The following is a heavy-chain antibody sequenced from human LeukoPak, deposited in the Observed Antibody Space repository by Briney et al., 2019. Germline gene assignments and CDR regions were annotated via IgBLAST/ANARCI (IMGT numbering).Heavy chain of an antibody. CDR2: IVLGSGNT. CDR1: GFTFHTSA. D-gene: IGHD3-3*01. J-gene: IGHJ5*02. CDR3: AAQRGASLHDFWSTRLFDP. Sequence: GASVKVSCKASGFTFHTSAMQWVRQTRGQRLEWIGWIVLGSGNTVYSHKFQDRVIITRDMSTSTVYMELDSLGSEDTAVHYCAAQRGASLHDFWSTRLFDPWGQGTLVTVSS. V-gene: IGHV1-58*02.